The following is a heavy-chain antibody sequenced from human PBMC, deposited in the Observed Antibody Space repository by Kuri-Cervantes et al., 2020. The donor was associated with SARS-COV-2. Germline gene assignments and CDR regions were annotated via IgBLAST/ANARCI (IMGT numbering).Heavy chain of an antibody. D-gene: IGHD2-2*01. Sequence: ESLKISCTVSGGSVSGYYWTWIRQSAGKGLEYIGRVYTTGATNYNPSLKSRVTLSIDSSRNQFFLNLNSVTAADTALYYCARGRRSDAVGVPPAYRDWYFDLWGRGIRVTVSS. V-gene: IGHV4-4*07. CDR1: GGSVSGYY. CDR2: VYTTGAT. J-gene: IGHJ2*01. CDR3: ARGRRSDAVGVPPAYRDWYFDL.